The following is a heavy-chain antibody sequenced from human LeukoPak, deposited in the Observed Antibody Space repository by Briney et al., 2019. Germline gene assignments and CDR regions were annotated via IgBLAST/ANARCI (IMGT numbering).Heavy chain of an antibody. CDR3: ARDNGMVGVFDY. CDR1: GFTFSSYA. V-gene: IGHV3-30*01. CDR2: ISYDGSNK. D-gene: IGHD1-26*01. J-gene: IGHJ4*02. Sequence: GGSLRLSCAASGFTFSSYAMHWVRQAPGKGLEWVAVISYDGSNKYYADSVKGRFTISRDNSKNTLYLQMNSLRAEDTAVYYCARDNGMVGVFDYWGQGTLVTVSS.